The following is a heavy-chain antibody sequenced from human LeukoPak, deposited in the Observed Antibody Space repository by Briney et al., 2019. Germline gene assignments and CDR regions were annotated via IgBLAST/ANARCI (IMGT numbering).Heavy chain of an antibody. J-gene: IGHJ4*02. V-gene: IGHV4-34*01. Sequence: SETLSLTCAVYGGSFSGYYWSWIRQPPGKGLEWIGEINHSGSTNYNPSLKSRVTISVDTSKNQFSLKLSSVTAADTAVCYCAGATMVRGFRLRQSRYFDYWGQGTLVTVSS. CDR2: INHSGST. CDR1: GGSFSGYY. D-gene: IGHD3-10*01. CDR3: AGATMVRGFRLRQSRYFDY.